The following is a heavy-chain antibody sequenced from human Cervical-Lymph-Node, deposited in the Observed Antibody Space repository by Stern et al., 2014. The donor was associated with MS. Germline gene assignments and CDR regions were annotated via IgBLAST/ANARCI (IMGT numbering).Heavy chain of an antibody. Sequence: QLQLQESGPGLVKPSQTLSLTCTVSGGSITSRAFHWSWIRQNPGTGLEWIGCIHDSGRNYHNPSLKSRAIISVDNSKIQFFLNLTSVTAADTAVYYCARTRFLQWLHAFDVWGRGTMVTVSS. V-gene: IGHV4-31*03. CDR3: ARTRFLQWLHAFDV. CDR2: IHDSGRN. D-gene: IGHD3-3*01. J-gene: IGHJ3*01. CDR1: GGSITSRAFH.